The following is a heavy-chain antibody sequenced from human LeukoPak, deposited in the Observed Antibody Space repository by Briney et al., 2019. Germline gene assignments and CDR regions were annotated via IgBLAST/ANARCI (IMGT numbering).Heavy chain of an antibody. CDR1: GYTFTSYG. CDR3: ARDRSRNTIFGVVIMAPEYFDY. Sequence: ASVKVSCKASGYTFTSYGISWVRQAPGRGLEWMGWISAYNGNTNYAQKLQGRVTMTTDTSTSTAYMELRSLRSDDTAVYYCARDRSRNTIFGVVIMAPEYFDYWGQGTLVTVSS. V-gene: IGHV1-18*01. D-gene: IGHD3-3*01. J-gene: IGHJ4*02. CDR2: ISAYNGNT.